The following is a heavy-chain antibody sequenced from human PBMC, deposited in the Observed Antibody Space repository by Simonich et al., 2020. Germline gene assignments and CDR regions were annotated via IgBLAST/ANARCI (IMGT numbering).Heavy chain of an antibody. J-gene: IGHJ4*02. V-gene: IGHV3-21*01. D-gene: IGHD6-6*01. Sequence: EVQLVESGGGLVKPGGSLRLSCAASGFTFSSYSMNWVRQAPGKGLEWVSSNSSRRIYRYYADSVKGRFTISRDNAKNSLYLQMNSLRAEDTAVYYCARDSSEAYSSSFDYWGQGTLVTVSS. CDR2: NSSRRIYR. CDR3: ARDSSEAYSSSFDY. CDR1: GFTFSSYS.